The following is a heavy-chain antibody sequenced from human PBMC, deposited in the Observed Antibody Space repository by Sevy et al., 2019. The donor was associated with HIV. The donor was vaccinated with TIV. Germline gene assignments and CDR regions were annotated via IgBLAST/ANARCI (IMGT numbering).Heavy chain of an antibody. CDR3: ARVFAGSAPGFDY. D-gene: IGHD6-19*01. CDR2: IKQDGGQK. J-gene: IGHJ4*02. Sequence: GGSLRLSCASSGITFSESLMSWVRQAPGKGLEWVDSIKQDGGQKYYVDSVKGRFSISRDKAKYSLYLQLNSLRGDDTALNYCARVFAGSAPGFDYWGQGTLVTVSS. V-gene: IGHV3-7*01. CDR1: GITFSESL.